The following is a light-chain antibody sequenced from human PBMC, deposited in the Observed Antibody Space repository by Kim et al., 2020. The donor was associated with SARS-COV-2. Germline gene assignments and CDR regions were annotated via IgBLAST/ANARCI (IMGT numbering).Light chain of an antibody. J-gene: IGKJ2*02. Sequence: SQGERATLDCRASQRVSSSYLAWYQQKPGQATRLLIYGASSRATGIPDRFSGSGSGTDFTLTISRRETEDLAVYYCQQYGSSPGTFGQGTKLEI. V-gene: IGKV3-20*01. CDR3: QQYGSSPGT. CDR2: GAS. CDR1: QRVSSSY.